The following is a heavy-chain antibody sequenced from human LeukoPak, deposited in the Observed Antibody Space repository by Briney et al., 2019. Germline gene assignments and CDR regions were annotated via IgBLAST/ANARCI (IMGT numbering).Heavy chain of an antibody. CDR3: ARGGDIVVVPAALSWFDP. Sequence: ASVKVSCKASGYTFTGYYMHWVRQAPGQGLEWMGWINPNSGGTNYAQKFQGRVTMTRDTSISTAYMELSRLRSDDTAAYYCARGGDIVVVPAALSWFDPWGQGTLVTVSS. V-gene: IGHV1-2*02. J-gene: IGHJ5*02. CDR1: GYTFTGYY. D-gene: IGHD2-2*01. CDR2: INPNSGGT.